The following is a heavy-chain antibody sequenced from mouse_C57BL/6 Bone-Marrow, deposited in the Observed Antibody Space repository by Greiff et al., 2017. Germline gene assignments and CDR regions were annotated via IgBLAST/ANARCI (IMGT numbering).Heavy chain of an antibody. CDR3: ARVLYPYWYFDV. CDR2: IDPSDSET. CDR1: GYTFTSYW. V-gene: IGHV1-61*01. J-gene: IGHJ1*03. D-gene: IGHD2-12*01. Sequence: LVRPGSSVKLSCKASGYTFTSYWMDWVKQRPGQGLEWIGNIDPSDSETHYNQKFKDKATLTVDKSSSTAYMQLSSLTAEDSAVYYCARVLYPYWYFDVWGTGTTVTVSS.